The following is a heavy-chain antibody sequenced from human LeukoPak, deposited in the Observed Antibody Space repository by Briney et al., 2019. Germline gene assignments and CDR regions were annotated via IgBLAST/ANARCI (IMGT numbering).Heavy chain of an antibody. CDR1: GFIFSSYS. Sequence: GGSLRLFCAASGFIFSSYSMIWVRQAPGKELEWVSYITSSSSAIYYGDSVEGRFTISRDNAKNSLYLQLNSLRAEDTAVYYCARAGVLGIFDYWGQGTLVTVSS. CDR2: ITSSSSAI. V-gene: IGHV3-48*01. J-gene: IGHJ4*02. CDR3: ARAGVLGIFDY. D-gene: IGHD3-10*01.